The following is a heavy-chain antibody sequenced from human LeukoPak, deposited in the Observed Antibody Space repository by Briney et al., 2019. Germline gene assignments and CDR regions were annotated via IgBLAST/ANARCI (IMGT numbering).Heavy chain of an antibody. CDR1: GLTFSKNW. Sequence: QAGGSLRLSCAVSGLTFSKNWMSWVRQAPGKGLEWVANIKPDGSEKYYVDSVKGRFNISRDNAKNSLFLQMNSLRVEDTAVYYCAGGGRGYSGSYFSTYWGQGTLVTVSS. J-gene: IGHJ4*02. CDR3: AGGGRGYSGSYFSTY. CDR2: IKPDGSEK. V-gene: IGHV3-7*03. D-gene: IGHD1-26*01.